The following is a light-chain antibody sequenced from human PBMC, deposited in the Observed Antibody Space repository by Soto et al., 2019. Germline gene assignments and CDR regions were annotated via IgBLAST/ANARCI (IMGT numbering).Light chain of an antibody. V-gene: IGLV2-14*01. CDR2: EVN. J-gene: IGLJ1*01. Sequence: QSVLTQPASVPGSPGQSITISCTGTSSDVGGYNYVSWYQQYPGKAPKLIIYEVNKRPSGVSNRFSGSKSGNTASLTISGLQAEDEADYYCSSYTSSSTRIVFGTGTKVTVL. CDR3: SSYTSSSTRIV. CDR1: SSDVGGYNY.